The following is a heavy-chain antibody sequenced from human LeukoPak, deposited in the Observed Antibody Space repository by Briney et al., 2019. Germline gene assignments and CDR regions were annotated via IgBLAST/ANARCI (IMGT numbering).Heavy chain of an antibody. V-gene: IGHV1-8*01. D-gene: IGHD5-12*01. J-gene: IGHJ4*02. CDR1: GYTFTSYD. CDR3: AREVSGGYDEPFDY. CDR2: MNPNSGNT. Sequence: VASVKVSCKASGYTFTSYDINWVRQATGQGLEWMGWMNPNSGNTGYAQKFQGRVTMTRNTSISTAYMELRSLRSDDTAVYYCAREVSGGYDEPFDYWGQGTLVTVSS.